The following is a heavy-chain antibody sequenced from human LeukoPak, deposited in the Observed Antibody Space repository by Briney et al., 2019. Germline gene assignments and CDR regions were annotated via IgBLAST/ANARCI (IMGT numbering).Heavy chain of an antibody. V-gene: IGHV1-69*13. Sequence: GASVKVSCKASGGTFSSYAISWVRQAPGQGLEWMGGIIPIFGTANYAQKFQGRVTITADESTSTAYMELSSLRSEDTAVYYCASRMTTVTTYEFDPWGQGTLVTVSS. J-gene: IGHJ5*02. CDR3: ASRMTTVTTYEFDP. D-gene: IGHD4-17*01. CDR2: IIPIFGTA. CDR1: GGTFSSYA.